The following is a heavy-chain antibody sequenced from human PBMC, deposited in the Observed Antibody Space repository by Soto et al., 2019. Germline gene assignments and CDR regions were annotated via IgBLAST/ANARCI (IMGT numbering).Heavy chain of an antibody. J-gene: IGHJ4*02. D-gene: IGHD4-4*01. CDR2: IDVNT. Sequence: QVQLVQSGAEVKQPGASVKVSCKGSGYTFTSYGISWGRQAPGQGLEWMGWIDVNTNYAQKFQGRVTITTDTSTSTAYLELRSLRADHTAVYYCARESMSYDYSNLRYWGQGTQVTVSS. CDR3: ARESMSYDYSNLRY. CDR1: GYTFTSYG. V-gene: IGHV1-18*04.